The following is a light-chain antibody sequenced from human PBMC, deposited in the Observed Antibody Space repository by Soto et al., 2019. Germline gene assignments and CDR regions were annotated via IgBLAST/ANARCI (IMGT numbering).Light chain of an antibody. CDR2: DAS. CDR3: QQRSNWPLIT. J-gene: IGKJ5*01. CDR1: QSVSSY. Sequence: EMVLPQTPATLSLSPGERATLSCRASQSVSSYLAWYQQKPGQAPRLLINDASNRSTGIPARFSGSGSGTDFSLTISSLEPEDFAVYYCQQRSNWPLITFGRGTRLEI. V-gene: IGKV3-11*01.